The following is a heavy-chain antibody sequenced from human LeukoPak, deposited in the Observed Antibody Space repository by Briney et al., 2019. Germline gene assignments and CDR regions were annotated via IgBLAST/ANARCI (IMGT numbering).Heavy chain of an antibody. J-gene: IGHJ4*02. D-gene: IGHD6-19*01. CDR3: ARGSIAVAVGKYYFDY. V-gene: IGHV3-30*03. Sequence: GGSLRLSCAASGFTFSSYGMHWVRQAPGKGLEWVAIISYDGSAKYYADSVKGRFTISRDNSKNTLYLQMNGLRAEDTAVYYCARGSIAVAVGKYYFDYWGQGALVTVSS. CDR2: ISYDGSAK. CDR1: GFTFSSYG.